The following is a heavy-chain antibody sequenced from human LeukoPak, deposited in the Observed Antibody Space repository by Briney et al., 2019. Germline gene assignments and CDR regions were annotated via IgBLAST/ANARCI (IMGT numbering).Heavy chain of an antibody. CDR1: AYTFTSYD. CDR3: ARDSSSSENWFDP. V-gene: IGHV1-8*01. CDR2: MNPNSGNT. J-gene: IGHJ5*02. Sequence: ASVTVSCKASAYTFTSYDINWVRQATGQGLEWMGWMNPNSGNTGYAQKFQGRVTMTRNTSISTAFMELSSLRSDDTAVYYCARDSSSSENWFDPWGQGTLVTVSS. D-gene: IGHD6-6*01.